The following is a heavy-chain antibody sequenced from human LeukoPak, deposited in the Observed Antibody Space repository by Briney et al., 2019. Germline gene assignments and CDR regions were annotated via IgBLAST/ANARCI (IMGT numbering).Heavy chain of an antibody. Sequence: SETLSLTCTVSGGSISSYYWSWIRQPPGKGLEWIGYIYYSGSTNYNPSLKSRVTISVATSKNQFSLNLSSVTAADTAVYFCARDEGSSYPFDYWGEGTLVTVSS. J-gene: IGHJ4*02. V-gene: IGHV4-59*12. CDR2: IYYSGST. CDR1: GGSISSYY. CDR3: ARDEGSSYPFDY. D-gene: IGHD2-2*01.